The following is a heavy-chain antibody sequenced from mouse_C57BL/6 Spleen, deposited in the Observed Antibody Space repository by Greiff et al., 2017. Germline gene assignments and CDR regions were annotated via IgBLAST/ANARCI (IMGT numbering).Heavy chain of an antibody. V-gene: IGHV1-64*01. J-gene: IGHJ4*01. CDR2: IHPNSGST. Sequence: QVQLQQPGAELVKPGASVKLSCKASGYTFTSYWMHWVKQRPGQGLEWIGMIHPNSGSTNYNEKFKSKATLTVDKSSSTAYMQLSSLTSEDSAVYYCARGDYGSSYAMDYWGQGTSVTVSS. D-gene: IGHD1-1*01. CDR1: GYTFTSYW. CDR3: ARGDYGSSYAMDY.